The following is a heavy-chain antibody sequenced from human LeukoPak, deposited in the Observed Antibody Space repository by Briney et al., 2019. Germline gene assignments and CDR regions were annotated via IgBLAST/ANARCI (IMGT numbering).Heavy chain of an antibody. Sequence: PGGSLRLSCAASGFTSSSYWMSWVRQAPEKGLEWVANIQQGGSAKYYMDSVKGRFTISRDDAKSSLYLQMNSLRAEDTAVYFCARIRGDGSTFESWGQGTLVTVSS. V-gene: IGHV3-7*01. J-gene: IGHJ4*02. CDR1: GFTSSSYW. D-gene: IGHD5-24*01. CDR3: ARIRGDGSTFES. CDR2: IQQGGSAK.